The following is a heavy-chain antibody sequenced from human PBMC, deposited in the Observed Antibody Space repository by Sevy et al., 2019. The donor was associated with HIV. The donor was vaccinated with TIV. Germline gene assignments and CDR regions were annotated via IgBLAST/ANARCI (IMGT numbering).Heavy chain of an antibody. CDR1: GFSFSDSD. V-gene: IGHV3-13*01. CDR3: VRGLQTHCDRTACPLDH. D-gene: IGHD2-21*01. J-gene: IGHJ4*02. CDR2: IGTLGDT. Sequence: GGSQRLSCAGYGFSFSDSDMHWVRHPTGKSLEWISSIGTLGDTFYADSVKGRFTISRDNAKSSLYLQMSNLRAGDTALYYCVRGLQTHCDRTACPLDHWGQGTLVTVSS.